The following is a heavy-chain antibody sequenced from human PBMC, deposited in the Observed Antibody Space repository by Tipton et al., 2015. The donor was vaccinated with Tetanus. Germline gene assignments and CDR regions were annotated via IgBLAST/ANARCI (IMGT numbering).Heavy chain of an antibody. Sequence: QVQLVQSGAEVKKPGASVKVSCKASGYTFTGYYMHWVRQAPGQGLEWMGWINPNSGGTNYAQKFQGRVPMTRDTSISTAYMELSRLRSDDTAVYYCARVHYYDSSGYYPPFDYWGQGTLVTVSS. J-gene: IGHJ4*02. CDR2: INPNSGGT. CDR3: ARVHYYDSSGYYPPFDY. CDR1: GYTFTGYY. V-gene: IGHV1-2*02. D-gene: IGHD3-22*01.